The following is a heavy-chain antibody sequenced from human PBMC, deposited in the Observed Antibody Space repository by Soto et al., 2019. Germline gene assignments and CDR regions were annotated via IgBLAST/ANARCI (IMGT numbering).Heavy chain of an antibody. Sequence: ASVKVSCKASGYTFTSYYMHWVRQAPGQGLEWMGIINPSGGSTSYAQKFQGRVTMTRDTSTSTVYMELSSLRSEDTAVYYCARGGGTRYSSGWRYGMDVWGQGTMVTVSS. CDR2: INPSGGST. J-gene: IGHJ6*02. CDR3: ARGGGTRYSSGWRYGMDV. V-gene: IGHV1-46*01. D-gene: IGHD6-19*01. CDR1: GYTFTSYY.